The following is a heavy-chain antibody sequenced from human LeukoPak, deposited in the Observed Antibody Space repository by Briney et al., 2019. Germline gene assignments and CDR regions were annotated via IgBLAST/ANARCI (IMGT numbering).Heavy chain of an antibody. CDR2: ISGSGGST. CDR3: AKAGYYGKYFQH. D-gene: IGHD3-3*01. CDR1: GFTFSNYA. Sequence: PGGSLRLSCAASGFTFSNYAISWVRQAPGKGLEWVSAISGSGGSTYYADSVKGRFTISRDNSKNTLYLQMNSLRAEDTAVYYCAKAGYYGKYFQHWGQGTLVTVSS. V-gene: IGHV3-23*01. J-gene: IGHJ1*01.